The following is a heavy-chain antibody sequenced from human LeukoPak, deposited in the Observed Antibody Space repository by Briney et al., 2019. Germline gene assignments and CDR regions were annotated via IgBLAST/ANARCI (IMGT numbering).Heavy chain of an antibody. CDR2: IIPILGIA. D-gene: IGHD2-2*02. CDR3: ASAIVVVPAAILFQH. Sequence: SVKVSCKASGGTFSSYTISWVRQAPGQGLEWMGRIIPILGIANYAQKFKGRVTITADKSTSTAYMELSSLRSEDTAVYYCASAIVVVPAAILFQHWGQGTLVTVSS. J-gene: IGHJ1*01. V-gene: IGHV1-69*02. CDR1: GGTFSSYT.